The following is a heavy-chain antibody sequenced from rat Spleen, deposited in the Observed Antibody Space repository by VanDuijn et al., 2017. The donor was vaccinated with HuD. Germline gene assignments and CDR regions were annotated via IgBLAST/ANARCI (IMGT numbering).Heavy chain of an antibody. J-gene: IGHJ2*01. D-gene: IGHD1-9*01. CDR3: ARRHYGYTDYFDY. CDR2: ISYDGSST. Sequence: EVQLVESGGDLVQPGRSMKLSCVVSGFTFSDYYMTWVRQSPTKSLDWVATISYDGSSTYYPDSVKGRFTISRDNAKSTLSLQMDSLRSEDTATYYCARRHYGYTDYFDYWGQGVMVTVSS. V-gene: IGHV5-7*01. CDR1: GFTFSDYY.